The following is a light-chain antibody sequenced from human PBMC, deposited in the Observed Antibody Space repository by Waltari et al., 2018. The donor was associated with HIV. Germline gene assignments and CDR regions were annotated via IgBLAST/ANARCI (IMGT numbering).Light chain of an antibody. CDR1: SSNIGSNY. CDR2: RNN. V-gene: IGLV1-47*01. CDR3: AAWDNSLSAPV. Sequence: QSVLTQPPSASGTPGQRVTISCSGSSSNIGSNYVYWYQHLPGTAPTLLVYRNNHRPSGVPDRFSGAKSGTSASLAISGLRSEDEADYYCAAWDNSLSAPVFGGGTKLTVL. J-gene: IGLJ3*02.